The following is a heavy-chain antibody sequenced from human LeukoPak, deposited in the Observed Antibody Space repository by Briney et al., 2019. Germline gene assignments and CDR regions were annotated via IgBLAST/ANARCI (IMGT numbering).Heavy chain of an antibody. J-gene: IGHJ4*02. CDR1: GGSFSGYY. CDR3: ARSRRELKYAPDY. D-gene: IGHD2-2*01. CDR2: INHSGST. V-gene: IGHV4-34*01. Sequence: SETLSLTCAVYGGSFSGYYWSWIRQPPGKGLEWIGEINHSGSTNYNPSLKSRVSISVDTSKNQFSLKLSSVTAADTAVYYCARSRRELKYAPDYWGQGTLVTVSS.